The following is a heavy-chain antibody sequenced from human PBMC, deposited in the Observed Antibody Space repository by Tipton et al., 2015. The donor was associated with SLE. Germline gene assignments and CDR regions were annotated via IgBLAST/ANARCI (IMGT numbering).Heavy chain of an antibody. CDR2: INHGGGI. V-gene: IGHV4-34*01. CDR3: AGGELRYGDYDFYY. Sequence: TLSLTCSVFGGSLSGHYWSWIRQPPGKGLEWVGEINHGGGINYNPALKSRVTVSIDTSKNHFSLKLSSVTAADTAVYYCAGGELRYGDYDFYYWGQGSLVTVSS. CDR1: GGSLSGHY. D-gene: IGHD4-17*01. J-gene: IGHJ4*02.